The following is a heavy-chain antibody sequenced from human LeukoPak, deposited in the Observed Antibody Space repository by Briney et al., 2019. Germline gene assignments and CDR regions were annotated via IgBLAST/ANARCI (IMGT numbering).Heavy chain of an antibody. Sequence: ASVKVSCKASGYTFTGYYMHWVRQAPGQGLEWMGWINPNSGGTNYAQKFQGRVTMTRDTSISTAYMELSRPRSDDTAVYYCARDRAIVVVPAAIPRKYNWFDPWGQGTLVTVSS. CDR3: ARDRAIVVVPAAIPRKYNWFDP. J-gene: IGHJ5*02. V-gene: IGHV1-2*02. D-gene: IGHD2-2*02. CDR1: GYTFTGYY. CDR2: INPNSGGT.